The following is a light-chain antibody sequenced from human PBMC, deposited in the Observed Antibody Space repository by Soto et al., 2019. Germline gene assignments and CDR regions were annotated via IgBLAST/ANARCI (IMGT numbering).Light chain of an antibody. CDR1: SSDVGGYNY. CDR2: EVS. V-gene: IGLV2-14*01. J-gene: IGLJ2*01. CDR3: SSYTSSSTLVV. Sequence: SALTQPASVSGSPGQSITISCTGTSSDVGGYNYVSWYQQHPGKAPKLMIYEVSNRPSGVSNRFSGSKSGNTASLTISGLQAEDEVDYYCSSYTSSSTLVVFGGGTKVTVL.